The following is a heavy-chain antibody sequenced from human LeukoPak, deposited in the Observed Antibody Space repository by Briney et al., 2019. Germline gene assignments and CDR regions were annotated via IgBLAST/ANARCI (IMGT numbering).Heavy chain of an antibody. CDR2: ISTTSSDI. CDR3: ARVGQFLRPFDY. D-gene: IGHD3-3*01. V-gene: IGHV3-11*01. J-gene: IGHJ4*02. CDR1: GFAFSDYP. Sequence: GGSLRLSCAASGFAFSDYPMSWVRQAPGEGLEWVSYISTTSSDIYYADFVKGRFTISRDNAQNSPYLQMNSLRAEDTAVYYCARVGQFLRPFDYWGQGTLVTVSS.